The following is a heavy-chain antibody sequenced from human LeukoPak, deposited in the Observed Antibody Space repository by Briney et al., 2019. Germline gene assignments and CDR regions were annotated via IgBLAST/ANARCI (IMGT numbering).Heavy chain of an antibody. CDR2: IYPDDSDS. CDR3: VRRRGSSGTINHFDP. D-gene: IGHD3-10*01. J-gene: IGHJ5*02. V-gene: IGHV5-51*01. CDR1: GYSFTTYW. Sequence: GESLKISCETSGYSFTTYWIGWVRQMPGTGLEWVGAIYPDDSDSRYSPSFQGQVVISAVRSIRTAYWQWNSLKTSDTAMYYCVRRRGSSGTINHFDPWGQGTLVTVSS.